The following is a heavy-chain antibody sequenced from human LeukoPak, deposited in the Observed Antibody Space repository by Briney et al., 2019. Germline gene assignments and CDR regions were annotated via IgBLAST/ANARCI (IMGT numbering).Heavy chain of an antibody. CDR3: ARAGRITMVRGVIIKVPYYYYYMDV. V-gene: IGHV1-8*02. J-gene: IGHJ6*03. D-gene: IGHD3-10*01. CDR1: GGTFSSYA. CDR2: MNPNSGNT. Sequence: VASVKVSCKASGGTFSSYAINWVRQATGQGLEWMGWMNPNSGNTGYAQKFQGRVTMTRNTSISTAYMELSSLRSEDTAVYYCARAGRITMVRGVIIKVPYYYYYMDVWGKGTTVTVSS.